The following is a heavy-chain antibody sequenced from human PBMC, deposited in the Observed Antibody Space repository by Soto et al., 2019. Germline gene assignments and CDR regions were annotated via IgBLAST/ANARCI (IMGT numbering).Heavy chain of an antibody. CDR2: INHSGST. Sequence: QVQLQQWGAGLLKPSETLSLTCAVYGGSFSGYFWSWIRQPPGKGLEWIGEINHSGSTNYNPSLKSRVTISVDTSKNQFSLKLSSVTAADTAVYYCARGPIAAGPNPLDYGAREPWSPSPQ. D-gene: IGHD6-13*01. J-gene: IGHJ4*02. V-gene: IGHV4-34*01. CDR1: GGSFSGYF. CDR3: ARGPIAAGPNPLDY.